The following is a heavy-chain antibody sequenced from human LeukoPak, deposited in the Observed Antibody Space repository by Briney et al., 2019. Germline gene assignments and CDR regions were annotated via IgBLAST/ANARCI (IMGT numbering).Heavy chain of an antibody. CDR2: INHSGST. CDR3: ARSYNWNPLDAFDI. V-gene: IGHV4-34*01. CDR1: GGSFSGYY. Sequence: PSETLSLTCAVYGGSFSGYYWSWIRQPPGKGLEWIGEINHSGSTNYNPSLKSRVTISVDTSKNQFSLKLSSVTAADTAVYYCARSYNWNPLDAFDIWGQGTMVTASS. J-gene: IGHJ3*02. D-gene: IGHD1-20*01.